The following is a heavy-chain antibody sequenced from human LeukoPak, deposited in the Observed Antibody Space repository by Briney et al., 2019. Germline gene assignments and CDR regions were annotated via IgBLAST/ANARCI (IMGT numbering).Heavy chain of an antibody. CDR2: INPNSGGT. V-gene: IGHV1-2*02. CDR3: ARGGPKWEGGSGSSMDV. CDR1: GYTFTGHY. Sequence: ASVKVSCKASGYTFTGHYMHWVRQAPGQGLEWMGWINPNSGGTNYAQKFQGRVTMTRDTSISTAYMELSRLRSDDTAVYYCARGGPKWEGGSGSSMDVWGKGTTVTVSP. J-gene: IGHJ6*04. D-gene: IGHD3-10*01.